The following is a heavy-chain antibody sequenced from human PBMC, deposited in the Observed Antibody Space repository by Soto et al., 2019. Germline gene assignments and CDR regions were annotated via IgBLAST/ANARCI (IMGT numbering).Heavy chain of an antibody. CDR2: ISWNSGSI. V-gene: IGHV3-9*01. D-gene: IGHD4-17*01. Sequence: GGSLRLSCAASGFTFDDYAMHWVRQAPGKGLEWVSGISWNSGSIGYADSVKGRFTISRDNAKNSLYLQMNSLRAEDTALYYCAKSWVYDYGALDAFDIWGQGTMVTVSS. CDR1: GFTFDDYA. J-gene: IGHJ3*02. CDR3: AKSWVYDYGALDAFDI.